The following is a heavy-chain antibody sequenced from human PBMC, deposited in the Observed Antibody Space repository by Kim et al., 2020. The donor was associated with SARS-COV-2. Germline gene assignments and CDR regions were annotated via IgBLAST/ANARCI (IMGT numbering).Heavy chain of an antibody. CDR1: GGSISSGGYY. CDR2: IYYSGST. V-gene: IGHV4-31*03. CDR3: ARGELGDYYFDY. Sequence: SETLSLTCTVSGGSISSGGYYWSWIRQHPGKGLEWIGYIYYSGSTYYNPSLKSRVTISVDTSKNQFSLKLSSVTAADTAVYYCARGELGDYYFDYWGQGTLVTVSS. J-gene: IGHJ4*02. D-gene: IGHD3-10*01.